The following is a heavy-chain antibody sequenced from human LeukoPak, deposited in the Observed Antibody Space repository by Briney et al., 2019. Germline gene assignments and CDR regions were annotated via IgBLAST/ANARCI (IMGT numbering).Heavy chain of an antibody. J-gene: IGHJ5*02. D-gene: IGHD6-13*01. CDR1: GASISSNY. V-gene: IGHV4-59*08. CDR3: ASTLGSSWQLGS. Sequence: PSETLSLTCAVSGASISSNYWTWIRQPPGKGLEWIGSVYYSGSTEYNPSLKRRVTISVDTSKNQFSLKLTSVTAADTAVYYCASTLGSSWQLGSWGQGTLVTVSS. CDR2: VYYSGST.